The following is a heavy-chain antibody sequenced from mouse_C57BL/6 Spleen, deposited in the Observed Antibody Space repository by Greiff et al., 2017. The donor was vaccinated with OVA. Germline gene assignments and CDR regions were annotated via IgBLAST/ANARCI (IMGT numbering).Heavy chain of an antibody. J-gene: IGHJ4*01. CDR2: IYPGDGDT. V-gene: IGHV1-80*01. CDR3: AREGITTVVAYYAMDY. D-gene: IGHD1-1*01. Sequence: QVQLQQSGAELVKPGASVKISCKASGYAFSSYWMNWVKQRPGKGLEWIGQIYPGDGDTNYNGKFKGKATLTADKSSSTAYMQLSSLTSEDSAVYFCAREGITTVVAYYAMDYWGQGTSVTVSS. CDR1: GYAFSSYW.